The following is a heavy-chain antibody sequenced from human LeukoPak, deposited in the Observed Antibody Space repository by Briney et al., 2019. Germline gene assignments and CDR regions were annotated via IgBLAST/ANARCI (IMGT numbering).Heavy chain of an antibody. V-gene: IGHV4-59*01. CDR3: ATYRFGDYYGMDV. CDR2: VYYSEST. CDR1: GGSLSSYY. Sequence: SETLSLTCTVSGGSLSSYYWSWIRQPPGKGLEWIGYVYYSESTNYNPSLKSRVTISVDTTKNQFSLKLSSVTAADTAAYYCATYRFGDYYGMDVWGQGTTVTVSS. J-gene: IGHJ6*02. D-gene: IGHD3-10*01.